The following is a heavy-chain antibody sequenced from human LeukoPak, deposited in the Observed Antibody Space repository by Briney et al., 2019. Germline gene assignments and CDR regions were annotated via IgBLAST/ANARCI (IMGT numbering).Heavy chain of an antibody. Sequence: GESLKISCKGSGYSFTTFWIGWVRRMPGKGLEWMGIIYPGDSDTRYGPSFQGQVTISVDRSINTAYLKWSSLKASDTAIYCCARRGPVAENGYYFDSWGQGTLVTVSS. CDR1: GYSFTTFW. CDR3: ARRGPVAENGYYFDS. CDR2: IYPGDSDT. V-gene: IGHV5-51*01. J-gene: IGHJ4*02. D-gene: IGHD2-15*01.